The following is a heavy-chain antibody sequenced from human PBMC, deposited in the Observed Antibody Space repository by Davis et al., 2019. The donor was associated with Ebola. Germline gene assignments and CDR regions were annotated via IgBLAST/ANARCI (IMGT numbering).Heavy chain of an antibody. CDR2: IIPILGIA. V-gene: IGHV1-69*04. J-gene: IGHJ4*02. CDR3: ARDSGAQYGSGDY. Sequence: AASVKVSCKASGGTFNSYTISWVRQAPGQGLEWMGRIIPILGIANYAQKFQGRVTITADKSTSTAYMELSSLRSEDTAVYYCARDSGAQYGSGDYWGQGTLVTVSS. CDR1: GGTFNSYT. D-gene: IGHD3-10*01.